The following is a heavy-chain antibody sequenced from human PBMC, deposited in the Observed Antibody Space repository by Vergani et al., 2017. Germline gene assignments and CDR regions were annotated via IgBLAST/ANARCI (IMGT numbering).Heavy chain of an antibody. Sequence: QVQLQESGPGLVKPSGTLSLTCAVSGGSISSGSYYWSWIRQPAGKGLEWIGRIYTSGSTNYNPSLKSRVTISVDTSKNQFSLKLSSVTAADTAVYYCASSHTTPFDYWGQGTLVTVSS. CDR1: GGSISSGSYY. CDR3: ASSHTTPFDY. CDR2: IYTSGST. D-gene: IGHD4-17*01. J-gene: IGHJ4*02. V-gene: IGHV4-61*02.